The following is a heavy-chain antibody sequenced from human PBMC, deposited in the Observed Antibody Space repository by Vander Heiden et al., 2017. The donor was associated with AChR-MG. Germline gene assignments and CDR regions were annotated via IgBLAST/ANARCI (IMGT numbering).Heavy chain of an antibody. CDR3: ATYGSGSLGSYYFDY. V-gene: IGHV4-30-4*01. J-gene: IGHJ4*02. Sequence: QVQLPESGPGLVKPSQTLSLTCTVSGGSTSSGDYYWSWIRQPPGKGLEWIGYIYYSGSTYYNPSLKSRVTISVDTSKNQFSLKLSSVTAADTAVYYCATYGSGSLGSYYFDYWGQGTLVTVSS. D-gene: IGHD3-10*01. CDR2: IYYSGST. CDR1: GGSTSSGDYY.